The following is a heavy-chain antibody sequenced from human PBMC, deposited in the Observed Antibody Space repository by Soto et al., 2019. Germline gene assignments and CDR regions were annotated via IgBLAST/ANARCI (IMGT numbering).Heavy chain of an antibody. CDR1: GFAFSTYA. Sequence: GGSLRLSCATSGFAFSTYAMTWVRQVPGRGLEWVSTILPDETGFYTVSVKGRFTISRDDFRGILYLQMNDLWVEDAAIYFCAKDRLPTSGQRFYFDSWGQGSLVTVSS. V-gene: IGHV3-23*01. CDR3: AKDRLPTSGQRFYFDS. D-gene: IGHD2-15*01. CDR2: ILPDETG. J-gene: IGHJ4*02.